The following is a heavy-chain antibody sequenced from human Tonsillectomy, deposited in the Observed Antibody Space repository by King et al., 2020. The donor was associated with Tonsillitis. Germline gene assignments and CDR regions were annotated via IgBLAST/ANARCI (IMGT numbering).Heavy chain of an antibody. CDR2: IYWNDDK. V-gene: IGHV2-5*01. J-gene: IGHJ5*02. Sequence: ITLKESGPTLVKPTQTLTLTCTFSGFSLSTSGVGVGWIRQPPGKALEWLALIYWNDDKRYSPSLKSRLTITKDTSKNQVVLTMTNMDPVDTATYYCAPSLISPRLWCGEPAPSNWFVPWGQGTLVTVSP. D-gene: IGHD3-10*01. CDR1: GFSLSTSGVG. CDR3: APSLISPRLWCGEPAPSNWFVP.